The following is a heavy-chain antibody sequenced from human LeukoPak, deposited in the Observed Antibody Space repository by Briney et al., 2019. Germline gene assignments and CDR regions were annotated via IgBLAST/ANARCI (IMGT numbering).Heavy chain of an antibody. CDR3: ARDRESVVVAATAYNWFDP. Sequence: GASVKVSRKASGGTFSSYAISWVRQAPGQGLEWMGGIIPIFGTANYAQKFQGRVTITADESTSTAYMELSSLRSEDTAVYYCARDRESVVVAATAYNWFDPWGQGTLVTVSS. CDR1: GGTFSSYA. D-gene: IGHD2-15*01. V-gene: IGHV1-69*13. J-gene: IGHJ5*02. CDR2: IIPIFGTA.